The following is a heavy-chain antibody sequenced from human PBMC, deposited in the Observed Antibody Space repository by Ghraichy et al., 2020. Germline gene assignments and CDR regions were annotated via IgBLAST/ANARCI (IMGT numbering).Heavy chain of an antibody. D-gene: IGHD3-3*01. CDR2: ISANDGNT. V-gene: IGHV1-18*01. Sequence: ASVKVSCKASGDTFSKYDITWVRQAPGQGLEWLGWISANDGNTDYAQRVQGRVTLTTDTSTSTAYMELRSLRSDDTAVYYCATATTAYDFWRGTHPTIRFYYYMDVWGKGTTVIVSS. J-gene: IGHJ6*03. CDR1: GDTFSKYD. CDR3: ATATTAYDFWRGTHPTIRFYYYMDV.